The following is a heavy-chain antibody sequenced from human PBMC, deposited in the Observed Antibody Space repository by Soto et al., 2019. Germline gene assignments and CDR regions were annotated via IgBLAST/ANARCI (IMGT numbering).Heavy chain of an antibody. J-gene: IGHJ4*02. Sequence: SETLSLTCTVSGGSISSSSYYWGWIRQPPGKGLEWIATIYYSGSTYYNPSLKSRVTISVDTSKNQFSLRLGSVTAADTAVYYCARYYSNSGIDFWGQGTLVTVSS. D-gene: IGHD4-4*01. CDR2: IYYSGST. CDR1: GGSISSSSYY. CDR3: ARYYSNSGIDF. V-gene: IGHV4-39*01.